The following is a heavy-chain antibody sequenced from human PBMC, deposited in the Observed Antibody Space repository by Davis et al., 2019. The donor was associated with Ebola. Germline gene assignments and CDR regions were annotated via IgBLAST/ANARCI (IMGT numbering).Heavy chain of an antibody. CDR1: GFTFSDHY. Sequence: PGGSLRLSCAASGFTFSDHYMDWVRQAPGKGLEWVSSISSSSSYIYYADSVKGRFTISRDNAKNSLYLQMNSLRAEDTAVYYCARDRYSGYESAFDYWGQGTLVTVSS. CDR2: ISSSSSYI. V-gene: IGHV3-21*01. J-gene: IGHJ4*02. D-gene: IGHD5-12*01. CDR3: ARDRYSGYESAFDY.